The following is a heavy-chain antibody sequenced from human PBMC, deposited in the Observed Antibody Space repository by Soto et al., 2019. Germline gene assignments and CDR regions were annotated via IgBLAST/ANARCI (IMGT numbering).Heavy chain of an antibody. V-gene: IGHV1-8*01. CDR2: MNPNSGST. Sequence: SVKVSCKTSGYTFTTSDSNCVRQATGQGLEWLGSMNPNSGSTGYAQKLQGRVTMTRNTSISTAYMDLSSLGSEDTAVYYCVSHGSWGQGTLVTVSS. CDR1: GYTFTTSD. CDR3: VSHGS. J-gene: IGHJ4*02.